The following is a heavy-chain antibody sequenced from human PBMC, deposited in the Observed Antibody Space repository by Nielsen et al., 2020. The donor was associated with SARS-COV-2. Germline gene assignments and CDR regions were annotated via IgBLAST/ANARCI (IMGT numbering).Heavy chain of an antibody. Sequence: ASVKVSCKASGYTFTSYYMHWVRQAPGQGLEWMGIINPSGGSTSYAQKFQGRVTMTRDTSTSTVYMELSSLRSEDTAVYYCAPLREAMVKYPNWFDPWGQGTLVTVSS. CDR2: INPSGGST. CDR3: APLREAMVKYPNWFDP. J-gene: IGHJ5*02. D-gene: IGHD5-18*01. V-gene: IGHV1-46*01. CDR1: GYTFTSYY.